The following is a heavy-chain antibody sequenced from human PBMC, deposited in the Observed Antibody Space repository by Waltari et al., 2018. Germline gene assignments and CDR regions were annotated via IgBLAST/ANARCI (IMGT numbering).Heavy chain of an antibody. Sequence: QLQLQESGPGLVKPSETLSLTCTVSGGSISSSSYYWGWIRQPPGKGLEWIGSIYYSGSTYYNPSLKSRVTISVDTSKNQFSLKLSSVTAADTAVYYCARVSKITMFGVVMGEYFDYWGQGTLVTVSS. CDR3: ARVSKITMFGVVMGEYFDY. J-gene: IGHJ4*02. CDR2: IYYSGST. D-gene: IGHD3-3*01. CDR1: GGSISSSSYY. V-gene: IGHV4-39*07.